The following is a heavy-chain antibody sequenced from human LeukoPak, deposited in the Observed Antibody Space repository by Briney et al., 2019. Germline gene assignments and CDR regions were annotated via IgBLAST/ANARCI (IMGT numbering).Heavy chain of an antibody. D-gene: IGHD1-26*01. CDR2: ISGSSGNI. V-gene: IGHV3-21*01. CDR3: ARDLPRETGIDY. J-gene: IGHJ4*02. Sequence: GGSLRLSCAASGFTFSHFYMTWVRQAPGKGLEWVSSISGSSGNIFYADSVKGRFTIFRDNAKNSLYLQMNALRADDTAVYYCARDLPRETGIDYWGQGTLVTVSS. CDR1: GFTFSHFY.